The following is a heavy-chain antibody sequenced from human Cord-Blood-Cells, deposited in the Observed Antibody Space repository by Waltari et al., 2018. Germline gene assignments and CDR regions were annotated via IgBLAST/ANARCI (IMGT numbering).Heavy chain of an antibody. D-gene: IGHD6-19*01. CDR2: IYYSGST. J-gene: IGHJ6*03. CDR3: AILPRIAVAGTDYYYYMDV. V-gene: IGHV4-39*07. CDR1: GGSISSSSYY. Sequence: QLQLQESGPGLVKPSETLSLTCTVSGGSISSSSYYWGWIRQPPGKGLEWIGSIYYSGSTYYNPSLNGRCTISVDTSKNQFSLKLSSVTAADTAVYYCAILPRIAVAGTDYYYYMDVWGKGTTVTVSS.